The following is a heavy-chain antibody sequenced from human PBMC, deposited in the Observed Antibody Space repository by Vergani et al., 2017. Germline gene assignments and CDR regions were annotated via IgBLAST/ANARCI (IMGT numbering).Heavy chain of an antibody. J-gene: IGHJ4*02. CDR3: ARVRLDYYDSSGYYHYFDY. CDR2: IYHSGST. D-gene: IGHD3-22*01. V-gene: IGHV4-30-2*01. CDR1: GGSISSGGYS. Sequence: QLQLQESGSGLVKPSQTLSLTCAVSGGSISSGGYSWSWIRQPPGKGLEWSGYIYHSGSTYYNPSLKSRVTISVDRSKNKFSLKLSSVTAADTAVYYCARVRLDYYDSSGYYHYFDYWGQGTLVTVSS.